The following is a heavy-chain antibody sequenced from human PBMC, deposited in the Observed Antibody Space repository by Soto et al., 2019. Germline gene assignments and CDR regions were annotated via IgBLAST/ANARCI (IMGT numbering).Heavy chain of an antibody. CDR1: RFTFSDYY. CDR2: ISSSGSTI. CDR3: ARSETYSSSSYDY. V-gene: IGHV3-11*01. Sequence: GGSLRLSCAASRFTFSDYYMSWIRQAPGKGLEWVSYISSSGSTIYYADSVKGRFTISRDNAKNSLYLQMNSLRAEDTAVYYCARSETYSSSSYDYWGQGTLVTVSS. J-gene: IGHJ4*02. D-gene: IGHD6-6*01.